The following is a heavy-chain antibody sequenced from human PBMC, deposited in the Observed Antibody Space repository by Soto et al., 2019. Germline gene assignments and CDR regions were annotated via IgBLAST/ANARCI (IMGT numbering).Heavy chain of an antibody. J-gene: IGHJ6*02. V-gene: IGHV1-2*04. D-gene: IGHD3-3*01. CDR2: INPNSGGT. Sequence: VASVKVSCKASGYTFTGYYMHWVRQAPGQGLEWMGWINPNSGGTNYAQKFQGWVTMTRDTSISTAYMELSRLRSDDTAVYYCARSKRDRITIFGVVHYGMDVWGQGTTVTVSS. CDR3: ARSKRDRITIFGVVHYGMDV. CDR1: GYTFTGYY.